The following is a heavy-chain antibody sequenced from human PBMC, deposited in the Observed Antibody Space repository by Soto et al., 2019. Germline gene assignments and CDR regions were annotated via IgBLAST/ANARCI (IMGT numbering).Heavy chain of an antibody. Sequence: QVQLQESGPGLVKPSQTLSLTCTVSGGSISSGGYYWSWIRQHPGKGLEWIGYIYYSGSTYYNPSLKSRVTISVDTSKNQFSLKLSSVTAADTAVYYCPRGVVVAATREGTEPDYFDYWGQGTLVTVSS. CDR3: PRGVVVAATREGTEPDYFDY. J-gene: IGHJ4*02. D-gene: IGHD2-15*01. V-gene: IGHV4-31*03. CDR1: GGSISSGGYY. CDR2: IYYSGST.